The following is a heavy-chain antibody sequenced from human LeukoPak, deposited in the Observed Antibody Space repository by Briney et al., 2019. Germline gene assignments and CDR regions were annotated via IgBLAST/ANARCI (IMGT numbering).Heavy chain of an antibody. J-gene: IGHJ4*02. CDR1: GFTFTSYT. CDR3: ARTYCSTTGCYWFDY. CDR2: IITGSIYT. D-gene: IGHD2-2*01. V-gene: IGHV3-21*01. Sequence: PGGSLRLSCAASGFTFTSYTMNWVRQAPGKGLEWVSSIITGSIYTYFADSVKGRFTISRDDAKNSLYLQMNSLRAEDTAIYYCARTYCSTTGCYWFDYWGQGILVTVSP.